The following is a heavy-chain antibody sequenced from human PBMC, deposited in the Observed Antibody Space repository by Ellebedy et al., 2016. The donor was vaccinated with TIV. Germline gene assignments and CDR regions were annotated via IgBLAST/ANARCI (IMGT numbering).Heavy chain of an antibody. J-gene: IGHJ1*01. CDR3: ARIMYSSGWKENFQH. CDR2: INPNSGGT. CDR1: GYTFTGYY. D-gene: IGHD6-19*01. Sequence: AASVKVSCKASGYTFTGYYMHWVRQAPGQGLEWMGWINPNSGGTNYAQKVQGRVTMTREPSITTAYMELSRLRSYDTAVYYCARIMYSSGWKENFQHWGQGTLVTVSS. V-gene: IGHV1-2*02.